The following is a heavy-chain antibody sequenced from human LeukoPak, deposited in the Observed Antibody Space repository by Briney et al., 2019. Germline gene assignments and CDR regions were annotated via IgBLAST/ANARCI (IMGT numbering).Heavy chain of an antibody. CDR3: ARGPVKTHGMDV. Sequence: ASVKVSCKASGGTFSSYTISWVRQAPGQGLEWMGRIIPILGIANYAQKFQGRVTITADKSTSTAYMELSSLRSEDTAVYYCARGPVKTHGMDVWGQGTTVTVSS. CDR2: IIPILGIA. J-gene: IGHJ6*02. CDR1: GGTFSSYT. V-gene: IGHV1-69*02.